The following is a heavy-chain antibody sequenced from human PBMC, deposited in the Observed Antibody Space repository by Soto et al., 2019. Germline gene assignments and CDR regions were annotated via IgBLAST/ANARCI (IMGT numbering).Heavy chain of an antibody. D-gene: IGHD1-1*01. V-gene: IGHV1-8*01. CDR3: ARERNMYGMDV. Sequence: QVQLVQSGAEVKKPGASVKVSCKASGYTFTSYDINWVRQATGQGLEWMVWMNPNSGNTVYAQKFQDRVTMTRNTSISTADMELSSLRSEDTAVYYCARERNMYGMDVWGQGTTVTVSS. CDR1: GYTFTSYD. CDR2: MNPNSGNT. J-gene: IGHJ6*02.